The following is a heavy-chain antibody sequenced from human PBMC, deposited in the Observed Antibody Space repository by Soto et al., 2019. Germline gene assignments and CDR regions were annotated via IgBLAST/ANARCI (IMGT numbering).Heavy chain of an antibody. J-gene: IGHJ6*02. D-gene: IGHD3-10*01. CDR3: AKAPMVRAPSWSYGMDV. Sequence: PGGSLGLSCAASGFTFSSYAMSWVRQAPGKGLEWVSAISGSGGSTYYADSVKGRFTISRDNSKNTLYLQMNSLRAEDTAVYYCAKAPMVRAPSWSYGMDVWGQRTTVTVAS. CDR1: GFTFSSYA. V-gene: IGHV3-23*01. CDR2: ISGSGGST.